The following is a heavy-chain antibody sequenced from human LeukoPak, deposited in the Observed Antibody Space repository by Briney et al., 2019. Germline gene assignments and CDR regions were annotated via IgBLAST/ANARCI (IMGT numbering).Heavy chain of an antibody. CDR2: IKQDGSEI. D-gene: IGHD3-9*01. J-gene: IGHJ4*02. Sequence: GGSLRLSCAASGFTFSSYWVTWVRQAPGKGLEWVANIKQDGSEIYYVDSVEGRFTISRDNAKNSLYLQMNSLRAEDTAVYYCARDDILDYWGQGTLVTVSS. V-gene: IGHV3-7*01. CDR1: GFTFSSYW. CDR3: ARDDILDY.